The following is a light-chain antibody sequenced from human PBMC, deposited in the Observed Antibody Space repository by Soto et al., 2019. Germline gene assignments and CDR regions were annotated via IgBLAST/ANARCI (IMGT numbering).Light chain of an antibody. CDR2: DND. CDR3: ATWDTSLSGSV. V-gene: IGLV1-51*01. Sequence: QAVVTQPPSVSAAAGQKVTISCSGSSSNIGNHYVSWYQQFQGTAPKRLIYDNDKRPSGIPDRFSGSKSGTSATLAIAGLQTGDEADYYCATWDTSLSGSVFGTGTKVTVL. J-gene: IGLJ1*01. CDR1: SSNIGNHY.